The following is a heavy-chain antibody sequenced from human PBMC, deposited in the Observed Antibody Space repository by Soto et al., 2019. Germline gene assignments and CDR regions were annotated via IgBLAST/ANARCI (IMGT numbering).Heavy chain of an antibody. J-gene: IGHJ5*02. V-gene: IGHV4-39*01. D-gene: IGHD3-3*01. Sequence: QLQLQESGPGLVKPSETLSLTCTVSGGSISSRSYYWGWIRQPPGKGLEWIGSSYYSGSTYYNPSLKTRVTISVDTSKNQFSLKLSSVTAADTAVYYCASPVTIFGVVTPGWFDPWGQGTLVTVSS. CDR2: SYYSGST. CDR1: GGSISSRSYY. CDR3: ASPVTIFGVVTPGWFDP.